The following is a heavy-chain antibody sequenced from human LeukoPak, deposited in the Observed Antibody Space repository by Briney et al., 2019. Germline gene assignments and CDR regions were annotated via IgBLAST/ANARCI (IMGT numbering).Heavy chain of an antibody. V-gene: IGHV1-69*04. CDR3: ARSYSGSYYCLDY. J-gene: IGHJ4*02. D-gene: IGHD1-26*01. Sequence: GASVTVSCKASGGTFSSYAISWVRQAPGQGLEWMGRIIPILGMANYAQKFQGRVTITADKSTSTAYLELSSLRSEDTAVYYCARSYSGSYYCLDYWGQGTLVTVSS. CDR1: GGTFSSYA. CDR2: IIPILGMA.